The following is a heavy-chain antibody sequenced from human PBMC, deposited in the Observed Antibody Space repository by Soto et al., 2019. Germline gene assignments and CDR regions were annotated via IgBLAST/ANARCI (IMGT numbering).Heavy chain of an antibody. CDR3: ARDRNYYGSGSYWDY. Sequence: PSETLSLTCTVSGGSISSYYWSWIRQPPGKGLEWIGYIYYSGSTNYNPSLKSRVTMSVDTSKNQFSLKLSSVTAADTAVYYCARDRNYYGSGSYWDYWGQGTRVTVSS. V-gene: IGHV4-59*01. CDR1: GGSISSYY. CDR2: IYYSGST. J-gene: IGHJ4*02. D-gene: IGHD3-10*01.